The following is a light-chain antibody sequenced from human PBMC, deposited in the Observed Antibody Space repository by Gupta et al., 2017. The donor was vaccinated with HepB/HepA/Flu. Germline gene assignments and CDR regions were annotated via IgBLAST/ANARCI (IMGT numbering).Light chain of an antibody. V-gene: IGKV3-15*01. CDR2: GAS. CDR1: QSVSNH. J-gene: IGKJ1*01. Sequence: EIVMTQSPASVSVSPGDRATLSCSASQSVSNHLAWYQQRPGQAPRVLIYGASTRATGLPARFSGSTSATEFTLTISILHSEDFAVYYCLQDHACPRTFGQGTKVEIK. CDR3: LQDHACPRT.